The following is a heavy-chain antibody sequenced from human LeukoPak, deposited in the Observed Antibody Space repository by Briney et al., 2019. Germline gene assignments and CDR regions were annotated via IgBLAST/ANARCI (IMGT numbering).Heavy chain of an antibody. J-gene: IGHJ2*01. Sequence: GGSLRLSCAASGFTFSRHWMHWIRQVPGKGLVWVSRINSDGSSICYADPVKGRLPISRDNAKNSLYLQMNSLRAEHTAVYYCARNPPRIQRWLSCAGWYFDLWGRGTLVTVSS. CDR2: INSDGSSI. V-gene: IGHV3-74*01. D-gene: IGHD5-18*01. CDR1: GFTFSRHW. CDR3: ARNPPRIQRWLSCAGWYFDL.